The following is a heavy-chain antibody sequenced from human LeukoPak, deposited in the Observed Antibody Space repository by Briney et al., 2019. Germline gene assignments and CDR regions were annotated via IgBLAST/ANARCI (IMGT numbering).Heavy chain of an antibody. CDR3: ARDRQKWELTGYFDY. J-gene: IGHJ4*02. CDR2: KSYDGSNK. CDR1: GFTFSSYA. V-gene: IGHV3-30*04. Sequence: GGSLRLSCAASGFTFSSYAMHWVRQAPGKGLEWVAVKSYDGSNKYYADSVKGRFTISRDNAKNSLYLQMNSLRAEDTAVYYCARDRQKWELTGYFDYWGQGTLVTVSS. D-gene: IGHD1-26*01.